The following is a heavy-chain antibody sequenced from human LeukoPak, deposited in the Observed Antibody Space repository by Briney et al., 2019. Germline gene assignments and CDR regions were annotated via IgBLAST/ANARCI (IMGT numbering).Heavy chain of an antibody. CDR3: AREHSFPFHYYDP. V-gene: IGHV3-66*01. D-gene: IGHD3-10*01. CDR2: IYGGDNT. J-gene: IGHJ5*02. Sequence: PGGSLRLSCAASGFTVSSNYMNWVHQAPGKGLEWVSVIYGGDNTYYADSVKGRFTISRDNSKNTLYLQMNSLRAEDTAVYYCAREHSFPFHYYDPWGQGTLVTVSS. CDR1: GFTVSSNY.